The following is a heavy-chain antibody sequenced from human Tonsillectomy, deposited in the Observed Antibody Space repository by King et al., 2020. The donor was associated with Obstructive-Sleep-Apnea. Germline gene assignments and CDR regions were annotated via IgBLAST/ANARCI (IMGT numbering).Heavy chain of an antibody. CDR1: GFTFSSYW. CDR2: IKQDGSEK. Sequence: VQLVESGGGLVQPGGSLRLSCAASGFTFSSYWMSWVRQAPGKGLEWVANIKQDGSEKYYVDSVKGRFTISRYNAKNSLYLQMNSLRAEDTAVYYCARGSAYYDFWSGYYFDCWGQGTLVTVSS. V-gene: IGHV3-7*03. CDR3: ARGSAYYDFWSGYYFDC. J-gene: IGHJ4*02. D-gene: IGHD3-3*01.